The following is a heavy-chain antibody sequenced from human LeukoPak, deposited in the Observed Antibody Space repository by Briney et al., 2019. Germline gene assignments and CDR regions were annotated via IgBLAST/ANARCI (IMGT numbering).Heavy chain of an antibody. J-gene: IGHJ4*02. CDR2: IIPILGIA. V-gene: IGHV1-69*02. CDR1: GGTFSSYT. D-gene: IGHD1-26*01. CDR3: ARGWVGQLFDY. Sequence: SVKVSCKASGGTFSSYTISWVRQAPGQGLEWMGRIIPILGIANYAQKFQGRVTITADKSTSTAYMELSSLRSEDTAVYYSARGWVGQLFDYWGQGTLVTVSS.